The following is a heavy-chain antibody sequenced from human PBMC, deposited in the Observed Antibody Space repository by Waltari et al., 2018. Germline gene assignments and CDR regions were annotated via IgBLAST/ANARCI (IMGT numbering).Heavy chain of an antibody. CDR3: ARGDDILTGYRV. J-gene: IGHJ4*02. D-gene: IGHD3-9*01. V-gene: IGHV3-21*01. Sequence: EVQLVESGGGLVKPGGSLRLSCAASGFTFSSYRMNWVRQAPGKGLEWFSSISSSSSYIYYADSVKGRFTISRDNAKNSLYLQMNSLRAEDTAVYYCARGDDILTGYRVWGQGTLVTVSS. CDR2: ISSSSSYI. CDR1: GFTFSSYR.